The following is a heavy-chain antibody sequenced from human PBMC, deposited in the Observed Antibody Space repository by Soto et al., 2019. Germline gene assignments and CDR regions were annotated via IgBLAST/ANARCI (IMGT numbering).Heavy chain of an antibody. D-gene: IGHD1-26*01. CDR3: ARGALYGDYVVN. J-gene: IGHJ4*02. Sequence: GESLKISCKVSGYSSISYWIAWVRQMPGKGLEWMGLIYPSDSDTRYSSSFQGQVTISVDKSIITAYLQWSSLKASDTAMYYCARGALYGDYVVNWGQGTLVTVSS. CDR2: IYPSDSDT. CDR1: GYSSISYW. V-gene: IGHV5-51*01.